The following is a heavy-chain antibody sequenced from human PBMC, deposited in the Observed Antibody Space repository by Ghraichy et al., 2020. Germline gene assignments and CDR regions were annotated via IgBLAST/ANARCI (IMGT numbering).Heavy chain of an antibody. V-gene: IGHV1-18*01. J-gene: IGHJ4*02. CDR2: ISAHNGDT. D-gene: IGHD3-16*01. CDR3: ARDYDYIWAY. CDR1: GYTFPNYG. Sequence: ASVKVSCKSSGYTFPNYGVSWVRQAPGQGLEWVGWISAHNGDTNYAQKLQGRVTMTTDTSTSTAYMELTNLRSDDTAMYYCARDYDYIWAYWGQGTLVTVSS.